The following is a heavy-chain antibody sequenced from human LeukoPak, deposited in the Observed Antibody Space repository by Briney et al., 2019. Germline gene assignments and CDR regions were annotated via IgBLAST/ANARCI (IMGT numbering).Heavy chain of an antibody. CDR1: GFTDSSSY. CDR3: ARVEGMYSYFDY. CDR2: IYSSGST. J-gene: IGHJ4*02. V-gene: IGHV3-66*01. D-gene: IGHD2-8*01. Sequence: GGSLRLSCAASGFTDSSSYMSWVRQAPGKGLEWVSVIYSSGSTYYADSVKGRFTISRDNSKNTLYVQMNSLRAEDTAVYYCARVEGMYSYFDYWGQGTLVTVSS.